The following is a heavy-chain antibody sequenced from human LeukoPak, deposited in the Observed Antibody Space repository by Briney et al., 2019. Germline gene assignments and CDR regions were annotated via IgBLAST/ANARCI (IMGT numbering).Heavy chain of an antibody. V-gene: IGHV1-46*01. CDR2: INPSGGST. J-gene: IGHJ4*02. Sequence: GASVKVSCTASGYTFTTYYMHWVRQAPGQGLEWMGIINPSGGSTTYAQNFQGRVTMTRDTSTSAVYMEVSSLRSEDTAVYYCARAYDYGDYFDYWGQGTLVTVSS. CDR3: ARAYDYGDYFDY. D-gene: IGHD4-17*01. CDR1: GYTFTTYY.